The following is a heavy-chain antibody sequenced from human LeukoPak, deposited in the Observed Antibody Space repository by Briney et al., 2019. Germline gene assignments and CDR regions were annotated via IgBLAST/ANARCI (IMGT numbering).Heavy chain of an antibody. CDR3: ARDAQRGFDYSNSLEY. Sequence: GGSLRLSCAGSGDGFTRHTMNWVRQAPGKGLEWVAVIWSDATNRFYGASVKGRFTISRDNSQNTVFLQMNSLRAEDTAIYYCARDAQRGFDYSNSLEYWGHGTLVTVSS. V-gene: IGHV3-33*08. CDR2: IWSDATNR. D-gene: IGHD4-11*01. J-gene: IGHJ4*01. CDR1: GDGFTRHT.